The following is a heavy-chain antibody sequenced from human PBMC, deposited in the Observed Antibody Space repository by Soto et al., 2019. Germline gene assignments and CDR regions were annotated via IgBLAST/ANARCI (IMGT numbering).Heavy chain of an antibody. CDR1: GGSFIGYY. J-gene: IGHJ5*02. Sequence: SETLSLTCAVYGGSFIGYYCIFIRHPPFKWLEWIVEINHSGSTNYNPSLKSRVTISVDTSKNQFSLKLSSVTAADTAVYYCARGILGYCSSTSCYYYGWFDPWGQGTLVTVSS. V-gene: IGHV4-34*01. D-gene: IGHD2-2*01. CDR3: ARGILGYCSSTSCYYYGWFDP. CDR2: INHSGST.